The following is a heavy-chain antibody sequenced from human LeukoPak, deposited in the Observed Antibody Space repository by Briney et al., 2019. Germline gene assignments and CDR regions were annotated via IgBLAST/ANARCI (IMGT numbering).Heavy chain of an antibody. Sequence: SETLSLTCAVYGGSFSGYYWSWICQPPGKGLEWIGEINHSGSTNYNPSLKSRVTISVDASKNQFSLKLSSVTAADTAVYYCAREVGDCSSTSCYGGWFDPWGQGTLVTVSS. CDR3: AREVGDCSSTSCYGGWFDP. CDR1: GGSFSGYY. D-gene: IGHD2-2*01. J-gene: IGHJ5*02. CDR2: INHSGST. V-gene: IGHV4-34*01.